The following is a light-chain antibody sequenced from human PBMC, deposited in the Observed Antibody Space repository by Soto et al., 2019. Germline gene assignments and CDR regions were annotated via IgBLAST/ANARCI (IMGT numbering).Light chain of an antibody. CDR2: GAS. V-gene: IGKV3-20*01. CDR3: QQYGISPPWT. J-gene: IGKJ1*01. Sequence: EIVLTQSPGTLSLSPGERATLSCRASQSVSSTYLAWFQQKPGQAPRLLIYGASSRATGIPDRFSGSGSGKDFTLTISRLEPEDFAVYYCQQYGISPPWTFGQGTKVEIK. CDR1: QSVSSTY.